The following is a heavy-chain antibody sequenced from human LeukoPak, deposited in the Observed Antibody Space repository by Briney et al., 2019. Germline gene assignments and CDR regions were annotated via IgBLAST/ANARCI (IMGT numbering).Heavy chain of an antibody. Sequence: SETLSLTCAVYGGSFSGYYWSWIRQPPGKGLEWIGEINHSGSTNYNPSLKSRVTISVETSRNRFSLKHSSVTAADTAVYYCARHGGDRSFDLLSPRRPFDYWGQGTLVTVSS. J-gene: IGHJ4*02. D-gene: IGHD3-9*01. CDR3: ARHGGDRSFDLLSPRRPFDY. CDR1: GGSFSGYY. V-gene: IGHV4-34*01. CDR2: INHSGST.